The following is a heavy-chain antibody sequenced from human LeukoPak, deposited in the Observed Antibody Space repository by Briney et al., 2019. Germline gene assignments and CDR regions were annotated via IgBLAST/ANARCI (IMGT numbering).Heavy chain of an antibody. Sequence: HPGGSLRLSCAASGLTFSSYDMHWVRQATGKGLEWVSAIGTAGDTFYPGSVKGRFTISRENAKNSLYLQMNSLRAGDTAVYYCARSRCDNSGWCYWYFDLWGRGTLVTVSS. V-gene: IGHV3-13*01. D-gene: IGHD6-19*01. CDR3: ARSRCDNSGWCYWYFDL. J-gene: IGHJ2*01. CDR1: GLTFSSYD. CDR2: IGTAGDT.